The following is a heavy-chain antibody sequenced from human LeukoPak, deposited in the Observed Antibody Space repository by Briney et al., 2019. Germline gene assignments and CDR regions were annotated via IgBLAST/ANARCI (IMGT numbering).Heavy chain of an antibody. CDR2: VYTSGST. Sequence: SETLSLTCTVSGGSISSGSYYWSWIRQPAGKGLEWIGRVYTSGSTNYNPSLKSRVTISVDTSKNQFSLKLSSVTAADTAVYYCARDGYNYRAFDIWGQGTMVTVSS. J-gene: IGHJ3*02. D-gene: IGHD5-24*01. CDR3: ARDGYNYRAFDI. CDR1: GGSISSGSYY. V-gene: IGHV4-61*02.